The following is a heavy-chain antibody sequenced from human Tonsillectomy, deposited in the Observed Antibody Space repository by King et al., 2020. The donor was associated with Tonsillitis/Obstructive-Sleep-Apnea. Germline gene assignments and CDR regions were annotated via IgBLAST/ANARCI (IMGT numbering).Heavy chain of an antibody. D-gene: IGHD6-6*01. Sequence: VQLVESGGGLVKPGGSLRLSCAASGFTFSDYYMTWIRQAPGKGLEWVSYVSVSSSYKNYADSVKGRFTISRDNAKNALYLQMNSLRAEDTAVYYCASYSSSSGSYYWGQGTLVTVSS. CDR2: VSVSSSYK. CDR1: GFTFSDYY. V-gene: IGHV3-11*05. J-gene: IGHJ4*02. CDR3: ASYSSSSGSYY.